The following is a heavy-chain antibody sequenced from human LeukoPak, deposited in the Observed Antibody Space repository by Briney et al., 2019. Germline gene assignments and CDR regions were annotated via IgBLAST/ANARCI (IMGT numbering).Heavy chain of an antibody. V-gene: IGHV4-38-2*01. CDR1: GYTISSNYY. CDR3: ARSVIVPAIVADYYTYMDV. CDR2: IYHRGNT. D-gene: IGHD2-2*01. Sequence: SETLSLTCAVSGYTISSNYYWGWIRQPPGKGLEWIGVIYHRGNTDYNPSLQSRVTISIDTSKNEFSLKVNSVTAADTAVYYCARSVIVPAIVADYYTYMDVWGRGISVTVSS. J-gene: IGHJ6*03.